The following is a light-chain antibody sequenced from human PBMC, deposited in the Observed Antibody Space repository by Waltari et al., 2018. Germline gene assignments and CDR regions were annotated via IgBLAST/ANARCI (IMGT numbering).Light chain of an antibody. Sequence: VILTQSPATLSLEPGERATLSCMASQSSSSYLAWYHQNPGQAPRLLIDGASSRATGIPDRFSGSGSGTDFTLTISSLEPEDVGVYHCYQHSSGYSFGQGTKVEIK. CDR1: QSSSSY. J-gene: IGKJ2*03. CDR3: YQHSSGYS. V-gene: IGKV3-11*01. CDR2: GAS.